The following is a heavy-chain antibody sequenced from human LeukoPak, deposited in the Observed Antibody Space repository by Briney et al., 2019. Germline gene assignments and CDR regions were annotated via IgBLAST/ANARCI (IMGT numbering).Heavy chain of an antibody. CDR1: GYTFIAYY. Sequence: GASVKVSCKASGYTFIAYYMHWVRQAPGQGLEWMGRINPNSGGTNYAQKFQGRVTMTRDTSISTAYMEVSRLRSDDTAVYYCARVDDYYDSSGYYNYWGQGTLVTVSS. J-gene: IGHJ4*02. D-gene: IGHD3-22*01. CDR3: ARVDDYYDSSGYYNY. CDR2: INPNSGGT. V-gene: IGHV1-2*06.